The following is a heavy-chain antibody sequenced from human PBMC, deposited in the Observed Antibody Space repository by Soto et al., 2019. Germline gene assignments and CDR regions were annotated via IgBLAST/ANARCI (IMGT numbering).Heavy chain of an antibody. CDR2: ISYDGSNK. Sequence: GGSLRLSCAASGFTFSSYAIHWGRQAPGKGLEWVAVISYDGSNKYYADSVKGRFTISRDNSKNTLYLQMNSLRAEDTAVYYCARDAQVLRFLEWSMDVWGQGTTVTVSS. J-gene: IGHJ6*02. CDR3: ARDAQVLRFLEWSMDV. CDR1: GFTFSSYA. V-gene: IGHV3-30-3*01. D-gene: IGHD3-3*01.